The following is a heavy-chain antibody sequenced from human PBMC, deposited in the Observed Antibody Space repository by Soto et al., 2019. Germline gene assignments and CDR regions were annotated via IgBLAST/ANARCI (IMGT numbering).Heavy chain of an antibody. CDR3: ARHVEETIFGVQYYYYYYMDV. CDR1: GGSISSSSYY. Sequence: SETLSLTCTVSGGSISSSSYYWGWIRQPPGKGLEWIGSIYYSGSTYYNPSLKSRVTISVDTSKNQFSLKLSSVTAADTAVYYCARHVEETIFGVQYYYYYYMDVWGQGTTVTVSS. D-gene: IGHD3-3*01. J-gene: IGHJ6*03. V-gene: IGHV4-39*01. CDR2: IYYSGST.